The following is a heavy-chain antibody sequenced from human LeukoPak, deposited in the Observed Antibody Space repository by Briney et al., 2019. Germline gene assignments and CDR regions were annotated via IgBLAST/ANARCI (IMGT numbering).Heavy chain of an antibody. CDR2: IYYSGST. CDR3: ASARWEDRFDP. Sequence: PSETLSLTCTVSGGSISSDYWSWIRQPPGKGLEWIGYIYYSGSTNYNPSLKSRVTISVDTSKNQFSLKLSYVTAAETAVYYWASARWEDRFDPWGQGTLVTVSS. CDR1: GGSISSDY. D-gene: IGHD1-26*01. V-gene: IGHV4-59*08. J-gene: IGHJ5*02.